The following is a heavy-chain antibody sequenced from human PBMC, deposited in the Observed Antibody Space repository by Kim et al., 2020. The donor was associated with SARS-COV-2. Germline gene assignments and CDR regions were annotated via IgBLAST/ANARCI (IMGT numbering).Heavy chain of an antibody. Sequence: GGSLRLSCAASGFMFSRYWIIWVRQAPGKGLEWVASMNQDETERHYVDSVKGRFTISRDNAKNLLFLQMYSLRAEDTAGYYCARDSGPNTFDHWGQGTL. V-gene: IGHV3-7*03. J-gene: IGHJ4*02. CDR2: MNQDETER. CDR1: GFMFSRYW. CDR3: ARDSGPNTFDH.